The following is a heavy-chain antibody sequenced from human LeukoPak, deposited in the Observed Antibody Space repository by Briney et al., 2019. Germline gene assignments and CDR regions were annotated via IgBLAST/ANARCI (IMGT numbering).Heavy chain of an antibody. CDR2: IKQDGSEK. J-gene: IGHJ4*02. CDR3: ARGGYFDWLFPFDY. D-gene: IGHD3-9*01. Sequence: PGGSLRLSCTASGFTFGDYAMSWVRQAPGKGLEWVANIKQDGSEKYYVDSVKGRFTISRDNAKNSLYLQMNSLRAEDTAVYYCARGGYFDWLFPFDYWGQGTLVTVSS. CDR1: GFTFGDYA. V-gene: IGHV3-7*04.